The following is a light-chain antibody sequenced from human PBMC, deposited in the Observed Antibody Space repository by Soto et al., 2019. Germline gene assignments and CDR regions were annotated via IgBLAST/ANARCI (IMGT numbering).Light chain of an antibody. J-gene: IGKJ3*01. V-gene: IGKV1-5*01. CDR1: QSISSW. CDR2: DAS. Sequence: DIQMTQSPSTLSASVGDRVTITCRASQSISSWLAWYQQKPGKAPKLLIYDASSLESGVPSRFSGSGSGTDFTLTISSLQPDDVPTYYCQQYNSYPFTFGPGTKVDIK. CDR3: QQYNSYPFT.